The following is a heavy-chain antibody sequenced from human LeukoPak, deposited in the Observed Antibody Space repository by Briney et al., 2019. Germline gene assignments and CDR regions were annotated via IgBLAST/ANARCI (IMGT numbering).Heavy chain of an antibody. J-gene: IGHJ4*02. V-gene: IGHV1-2*02. CDR3: ARDEGWDSSGYPDY. D-gene: IGHD3-22*01. CDR1: GYTFTSYD. CDR2: INPNSGGT. Sequence: GASVKVSCKASGYTFTSYDINWVRQATGQGLEWMGWINPNSGGTNYAQKFQGRVTMTRDTSISTAYMELSRLRSDDTAVYYCARDEGWDSSGYPDYWGQGTLVTVSS.